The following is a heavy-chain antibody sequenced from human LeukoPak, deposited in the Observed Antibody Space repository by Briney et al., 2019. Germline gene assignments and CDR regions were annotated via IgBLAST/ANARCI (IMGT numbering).Heavy chain of an antibody. CDR3: ARDLYDYGSY. Sequence: PGGSLRLSCAASGFTVSSTYMSWVRQAPGKGLEWVSVIYSGGTTYCADSVKGRFTISRDNSKNTLYLQMNSLRTEDTAVYYCARDLYDYGSYWGQGTLVTVSS. J-gene: IGHJ4*02. V-gene: IGHV3-66*01. CDR2: IYSGGTT. CDR1: GFTVSSTY. D-gene: IGHD4/OR15-4a*01.